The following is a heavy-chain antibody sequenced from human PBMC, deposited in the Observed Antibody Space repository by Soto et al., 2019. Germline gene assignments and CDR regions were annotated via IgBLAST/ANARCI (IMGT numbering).Heavy chain of an antibody. J-gene: IGHJ4*01. D-gene: IGHD2-15*01. V-gene: IGHV3-23*01. CDR1: GFTFNSYT. Sequence: EVQLLESGGGLVQPGGYLRLSCAASGFTFNSYTMAWVRQAPGKGLEWVSSISGSGGSPSYADSVQGRFTISRDNSSITLSLQMNSLRAEDTATYCGAKARCSGNACYVPDYWGHGSLVTVSS. CDR2: ISGSGGSP. CDR3: AKARCSGNACYVPDY.